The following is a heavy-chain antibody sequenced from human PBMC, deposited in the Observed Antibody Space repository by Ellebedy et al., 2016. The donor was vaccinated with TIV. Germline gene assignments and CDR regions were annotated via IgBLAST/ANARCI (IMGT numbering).Heavy chain of an antibody. V-gene: IGHV3-74*01. J-gene: IGHJ3*02. D-gene: IGHD6-19*01. CDR3: ARGVRYSSGQDAFDI. CDR2: INSDGSST. Sequence: GESLKISCAASGFTFSSYWMHWVHQAPGKGLVWVSRINSDGSSTSYADSVKGRFTISRDNAKNTLYLQMNSLRAEDTAVYYCARGVRYSSGQDAFDIWGQGTMVTVSS. CDR1: GFTFSSYW.